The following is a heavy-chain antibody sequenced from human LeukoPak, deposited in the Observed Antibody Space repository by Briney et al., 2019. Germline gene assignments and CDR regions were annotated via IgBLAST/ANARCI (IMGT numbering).Heavy chain of an antibody. CDR1: GFTFSSYG. J-gene: IGHJ4*02. V-gene: IGHV3-23*01. Sequence: GGSLRLSCAASGFTFSSYGMNWVRQAPGKGLEWVSGISGSGGTTYYADSVKGRFTISKDNSKNSLSLQVSSLRAEDTAVYYCAKTNGYYSDWGQGTLVTVSS. D-gene: IGHD3-22*01. CDR2: ISGSGGTT. CDR3: AKTNGYYSD.